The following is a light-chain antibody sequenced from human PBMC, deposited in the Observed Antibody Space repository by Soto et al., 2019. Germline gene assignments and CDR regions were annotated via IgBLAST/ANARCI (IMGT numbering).Light chain of an antibody. J-gene: IGKJ1*01. V-gene: IGKV3-15*01. Sequence: IVSTQSPGTLSVSPGERATLSCRASQSVGSNLAWYQQKPGQAPRLLIYGASTRATGIPGRFSGSGSGTEFALTISSLQSEDFAVYYCQQFNVWHRTFGQGTKVDIK. CDR1: QSVGSN. CDR2: GAS. CDR3: QQFNVWHRT.